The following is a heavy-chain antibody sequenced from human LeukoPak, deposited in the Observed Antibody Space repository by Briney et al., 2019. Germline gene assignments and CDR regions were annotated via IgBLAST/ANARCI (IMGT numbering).Heavy chain of an antibody. J-gene: IGHJ4*02. CDR2: ISYDGSNK. Sequence: GESLRLSCAASGFTFSSYAMHWVRQAPGKGLEWVAVISYDGSNKYYADSVKGRFTISRDNSKNTLYLQMNSLRAEDTAVYYCARDRVAVAGIGLYYFDYWGQGTLVTVSS. D-gene: IGHD6-19*01. V-gene: IGHV3-30*04. CDR1: GFTFSSYA. CDR3: ARDRVAVAGIGLYYFDY.